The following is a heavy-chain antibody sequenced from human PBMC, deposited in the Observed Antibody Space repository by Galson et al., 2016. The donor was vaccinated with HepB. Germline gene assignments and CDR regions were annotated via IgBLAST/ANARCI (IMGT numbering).Heavy chain of an antibody. CDR3: ARETSKNYDMLTGFYYGMDV. Sequence: SVKVSCKASGGTFSSYGISWVRQAPGQGLEWMGGTIPIFGTENYAQKFQGRVPITADKSTSTAYMELSSLRSEDTAVYYCARETSKNYDMLTGFYYGMDVWGQGTTVTVSS. CDR2: TIPIFGTE. CDR1: GGTFSSYG. V-gene: IGHV1-69*06. J-gene: IGHJ6*02. D-gene: IGHD3-9*01.